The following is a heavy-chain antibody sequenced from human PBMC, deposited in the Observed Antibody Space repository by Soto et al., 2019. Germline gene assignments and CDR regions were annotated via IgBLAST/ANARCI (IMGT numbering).Heavy chain of an antibody. V-gene: IGHV4-59*01. Sequence: PSETLSLTCTVSGASISDYYWSWIRQPPGKRPEWIGYIHYRGSTNYNPSLKSRVTMSVDTSKNQFSLRLTSVTAADTAVYYCARDSVGSGYDWGQGTLVTVSS. J-gene: IGHJ4*02. CDR2: IHYRGST. CDR1: GASISDYY. CDR3: ARDSVGSGYD. D-gene: IGHD5-12*01.